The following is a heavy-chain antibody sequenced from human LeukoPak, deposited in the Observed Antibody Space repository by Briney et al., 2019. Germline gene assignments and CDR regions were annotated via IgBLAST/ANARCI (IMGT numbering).Heavy chain of an antibody. V-gene: IGHV3-66*01. J-gene: IGHJ6*03. CDR3: ARDNYYYMDV. CDR1: GFTVSSNS. Sequence: GGSLRLSCTVSGFTVSSNSMSWVRQTPGKGLEWVSVIYSGGSTYYADSVKGRFTISRDNSKNTLYLQMNSLRAEDTAVYYCARDNYYYMDVWGKGTTVTISS. CDR2: IYSGGST.